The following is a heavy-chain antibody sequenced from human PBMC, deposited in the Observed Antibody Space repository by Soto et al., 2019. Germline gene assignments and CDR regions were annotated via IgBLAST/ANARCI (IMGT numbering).Heavy chain of an antibody. Sequence: QVQLVQSGAEVKKPGASVKVSCKASGYTFTSYGISWVRQAPGQGLEWMGWISAYNGNTNYAQKLQGRVTMTTATSTSTVYMELRSLRSDDRAVYYCARVWAAAGPFDYWGQGTLVTVSS. J-gene: IGHJ4*02. D-gene: IGHD6-13*01. V-gene: IGHV1-18*01. CDR1: GYTFTSYG. CDR2: ISAYNGNT. CDR3: ARVWAAAGPFDY.